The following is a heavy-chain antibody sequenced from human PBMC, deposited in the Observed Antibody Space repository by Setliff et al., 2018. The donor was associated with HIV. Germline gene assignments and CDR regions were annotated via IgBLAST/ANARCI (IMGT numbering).Heavy chain of an antibody. J-gene: IGHJ4*02. CDR1: GYTFTSHA. D-gene: IGHD6-19*01. CDR2: INGGNGNT. Sequence: WASVKVSCKASGYTFTSHAMHWVRQAPGQSLEWMGWINGGNGNTKYSEKFKGRVTITRDIFASTASMELSSLRSEDTAVYYCARAGSGWPFDFWGQGTLVTVSS. CDR3: ARAGSGWPFDF. V-gene: IGHV1-3*01.